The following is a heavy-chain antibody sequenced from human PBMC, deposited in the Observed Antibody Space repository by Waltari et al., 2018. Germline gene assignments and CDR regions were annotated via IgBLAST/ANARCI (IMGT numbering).Heavy chain of an antibody. CDR2: ISSSSSTK. Sequence: EVQLVESGGGLVQPGGSLRLSCAASGFTFRTYSMNWVRQAPGKGLDWVSYISSSSSTKYYADSVEGRFTISRDNAKNSLYLQMNSLKTEDTAIYFCARDLMYGEHPLFDRWGQGTLVTVSS. D-gene: IGHD4-17*01. CDR1: GFTFRTYS. V-gene: IGHV3-48*01. CDR3: ARDLMYGEHPLFDR. J-gene: IGHJ5*02.